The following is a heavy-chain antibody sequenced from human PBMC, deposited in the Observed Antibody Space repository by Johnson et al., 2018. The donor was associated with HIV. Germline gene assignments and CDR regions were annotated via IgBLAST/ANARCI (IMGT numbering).Heavy chain of an antibody. CDR1: GFTFSDYY. CDR2: ISSSGSTI. CDR3: VREGAPSGRDFGAFDI. V-gene: IGHV3-11*04. J-gene: IGHJ3*02. D-gene: IGHD1-26*01. Sequence: QVQLVESGGGLVKPGGSLRLSCAASGFTFSDYYMSWIRQAPGKGLEWVSYISSSGSTIYYADSVKGRFTVSKDSSKSTLFLQMNSLRPDDTAVYYCVREGAPSGRDFGAFDIWGQGTVVTVSS.